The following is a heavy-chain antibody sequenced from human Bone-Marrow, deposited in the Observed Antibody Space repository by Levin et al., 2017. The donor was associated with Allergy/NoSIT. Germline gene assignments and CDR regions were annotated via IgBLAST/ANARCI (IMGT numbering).Heavy chain of an antibody. V-gene: IGHV3-48*02. CDR3: ARGYLHNSLDI. D-gene: IGHD2/OR15-2a*01. CDR1: GFTFSSYS. J-gene: IGHJ3*02. Sequence: GGSLRLSCAGSGFTFSSYSMDWVRQAPGKGLEWVSFIFGSTIYYADSVQGRFTISRDNAKNSLFLQMNSLRDEDTAIYYCARGYLHNSLDIWGQGTMVTVSS. CDR2: IFGSTI.